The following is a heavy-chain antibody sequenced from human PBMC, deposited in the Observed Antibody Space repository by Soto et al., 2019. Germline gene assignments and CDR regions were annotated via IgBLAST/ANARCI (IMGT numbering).Heavy chain of an antibody. Sequence: EVQLVESGGGLVQPGGSLRLSGAASGFTVSTKYMSWVRQAPGTGLEWVSVIYSGGSTFYADSVRGRLTISRDNSKNTVNLQMNSLRAEDAAVYYCARDPWAADYWGQGTLVTVSS. CDR2: IYSGGST. J-gene: IGHJ4*02. D-gene: IGHD3-16*01. CDR1: GFTVSTKY. CDR3: ARDPWAADY. V-gene: IGHV3-66*01.